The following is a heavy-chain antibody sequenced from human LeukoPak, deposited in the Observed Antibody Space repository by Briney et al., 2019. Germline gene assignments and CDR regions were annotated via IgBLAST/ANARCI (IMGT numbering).Heavy chain of an antibody. CDR1: GGSISSYY. J-gene: IGHJ4*02. CDR2: IYYSGST. CDR3: ARGSRFRGYSYGSLAAAGTGTWGYYFDY. D-gene: IGHD5-18*01. Sequence: SETLSLTCTVSGGSISSYYWSWIRQPPGKGLEWIGYIYYSGSTHYNPSLKSRVTISVDTSKNQFSLKLSSVTAADTAVYYCARGSRFRGYSYGSLAAAGTGTWGYYFDYWGQGTLVTVSS. V-gene: IGHV4-59*12.